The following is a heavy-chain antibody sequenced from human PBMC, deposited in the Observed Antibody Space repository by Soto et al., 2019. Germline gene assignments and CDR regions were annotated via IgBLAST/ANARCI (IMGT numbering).Heavy chain of an antibody. Sequence: PGGSLRLSCAASGFTFSSYWMSWVRQAPGKGLEWVAVISPDGSNKDYADSVKGRFTISRDNSKNTLYLQMDSLRAEDTAIYYCAGRLTTAASLDYWGRGTLVTVSS. V-gene: IGHV3-30*03. CDR3: AGRLTTAASLDY. CDR2: ISPDGSNK. D-gene: IGHD3-16*01. CDR1: GFTFSSYW. J-gene: IGHJ4*02.